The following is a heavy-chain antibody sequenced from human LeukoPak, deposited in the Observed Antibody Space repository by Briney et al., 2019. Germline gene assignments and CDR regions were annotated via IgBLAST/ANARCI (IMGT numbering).Heavy chain of an antibody. CDR2: MNPNSGNT. D-gene: IGHD5-18*01. CDR1: GYTFTSYD. J-gene: IGHJ6*02. V-gene: IGHV1-8*01. Sequence: ASVKVSCKASGYTFTSYDINWVRQATGQGLEWMGWMNPNSGNTGYAQKFQGRVTMTRNTSISTAYMELSSLRSEDTAVYYCARKEDTAMVNRYYYGMDVWGQGTTVTVSS. CDR3: ARKEDTAMVNRYYYGMDV.